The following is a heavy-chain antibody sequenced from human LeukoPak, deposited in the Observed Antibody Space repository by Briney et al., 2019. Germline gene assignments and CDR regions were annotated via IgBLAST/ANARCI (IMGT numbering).Heavy chain of an antibody. CDR1: GFTFSSYA. CDR2: IYYDGRNK. Sequence: PGRSLRLSCVASGFTFSSYAMHWVRQAPGKGLEWVAVIYYDGRNKYYADSVKGRFTISRDNSKNTVYLQMNSLRDEDTAVYYCARPASTVATSFDYWGQGTLVTVSS. V-gene: IGHV3-33*01. CDR3: ARPASTVATSFDY. D-gene: IGHD4-17*01. J-gene: IGHJ4*02.